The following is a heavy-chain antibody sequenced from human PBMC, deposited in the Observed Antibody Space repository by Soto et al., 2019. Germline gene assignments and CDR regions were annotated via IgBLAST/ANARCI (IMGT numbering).Heavy chain of an antibody. CDR1: GYTFATYG. Sequence: QVKLLQSGAEVKKPGTSVKVSCKASGYTFATYGIDWVRQAPGQGLEWMGWMTPHNGDTNYAQKLQGRVTMTAEISISTASLDVRILRSDDWPVFYCARLIPGNSDTCYSRPLDLWGQGTLVTVSS. CDR3: ARLIPGNSDTCYSRPLDL. CDR2: MTPHNGDT. V-gene: IGHV1-18*01. D-gene: IGHD2-15*01. J-gene: IGHJ5*02.